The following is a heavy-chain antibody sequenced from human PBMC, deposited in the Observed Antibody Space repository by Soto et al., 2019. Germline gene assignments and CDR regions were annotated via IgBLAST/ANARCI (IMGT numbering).Heavy chain of an antibody. J-gene: IGHJ6*03. D-gene: IGHD2-2*01. CDR3: AKGAGYCSSTSCRRWDYYYYYMDV. Sequence: DVQLVESGGGLVQPGRSLRLSCAASGFTFDDYAMHWVRQAPGKGLEWVSGISWNSGSIGYADSVKGRFTISRDNAKNSLYLQMNSLRAEDTALYYCAKGAGYCSSTSCRRWDYYYYYMDVWGKGTTVTVSS. CDR2: ISWNSGSI. CDR1: GFTFDDYA. V-gene: IGHV3-9*01.